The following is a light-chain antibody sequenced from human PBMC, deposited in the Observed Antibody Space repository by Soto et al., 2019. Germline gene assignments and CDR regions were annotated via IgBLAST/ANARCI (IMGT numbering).Light chain of an antibody. CDR2: SAS. V-gene: IGKV1-27*01. J-gene: IGKJ5*01. CDR3: QKYNSAP. CDR1: QGISNY. Sequence: DIQMNQSPSSLSASVRDRVTIICRASQGISNYLACYQRKPGKVPDLLISSASTLQSGAPFRFSGSGSGTDFTPTISSLQPEDVATYYCQKYNSAPFGQGTRLEIK.